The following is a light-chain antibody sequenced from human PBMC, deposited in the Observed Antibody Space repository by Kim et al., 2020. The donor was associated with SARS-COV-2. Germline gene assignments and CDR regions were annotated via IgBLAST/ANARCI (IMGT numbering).Light chain of an antibody. Sequence: IQLTQSPSSLSASIGDRVTITCRASQGIGNYLAWYQQKPGKAPKLLIYAASTLESGVPSRFSGSGSGTDFTLTISSLQPEDFATFNCQLLNPDALTFGGGTKVDIK. CDR3: QLLNPDALT. CDR2: AAS. J-gene: IGKJ4*01. CDR1: QGIGNY. V-gene: IGKV1-9*01.